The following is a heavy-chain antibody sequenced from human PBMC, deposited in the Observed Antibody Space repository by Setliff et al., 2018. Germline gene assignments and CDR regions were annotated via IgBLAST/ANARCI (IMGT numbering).Heavy chain of an antibody. CDR3: ARGRNIAARLLDS. CDR1: GASLSSGTYY. J-gene: IGHJ4*02. Sequence: SETLSLTCTVSGASLSSGTYYWGWIRQPPGKGLEWIGRIYYRGDTYYNPSLKSRVTISIDTSKDQFSLKLISMTAADTAVYHCARGRNIAARLLDSWGQGTLVT. D-gene: IGHD6-6*01. V-gene: IGHV4-39*07. CDR2: IYYRGDT.